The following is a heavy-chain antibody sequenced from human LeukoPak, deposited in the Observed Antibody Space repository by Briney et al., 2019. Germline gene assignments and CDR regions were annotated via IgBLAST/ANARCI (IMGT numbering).Heavy chain of an antibody. CDR1: GFSFRSYS. V-gene: IGHV3-48*04. Sequence: GGSLRLSCTASGFSFRSYSLNWVRQSPGKGLEWISYIGSGGDAIYYAESVRGRFTISRDNARNSVYLQVNSLRVEDTAVYYCVRGGQGRDDYFDYWGQGTLVTVSS. CDR3: VRGGQGRDDYFDY. J-gene: IGHJ4*02. CDR2: IGSGGDAI.